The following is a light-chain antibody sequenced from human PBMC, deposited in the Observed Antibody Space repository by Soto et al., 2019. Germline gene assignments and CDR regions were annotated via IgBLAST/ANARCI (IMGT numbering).Light chain of an antibody. CDR1: QSVSSN. J-gene: IGKJ2*01. V-gene: IGKV3-15*01. CDR3: QQYNDWPLMYT. CDR2: GAS. Sequence: EIVMTQSPATLSVSPGERATLSCRASQSVSSNLAWYQQKPGQAPRLLIYGASTRATGIPARFSGSGSVTEFTLTISSLQSEDFAFYYCQQYNDWPLMYTCGQGTKLEIK.